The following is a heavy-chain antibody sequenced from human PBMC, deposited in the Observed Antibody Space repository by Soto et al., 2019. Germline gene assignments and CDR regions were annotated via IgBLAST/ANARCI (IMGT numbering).Heavy chain of an antibody. CDR3: AREEWELHAFDI. CDR2: IYYSGST. D-gene: IGHD1-26*01. CDR1: GGSISSGGYY. V-gene: IGHV4-31*03. J-gene: IGHJ3*02. Sequence: SETLSLTCTVSGGSISSGGYYWSWIRQHPGKGLEWIGYIYYSGSTYYNPSLKSRVTISVDTSKNQFSLKLSSVTAADTAVYYCAREEWELHAFDIWGQGTMVTVSS.